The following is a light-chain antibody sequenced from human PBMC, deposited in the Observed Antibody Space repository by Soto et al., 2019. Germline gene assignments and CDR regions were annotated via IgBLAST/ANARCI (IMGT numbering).Light chain of an antibody. CDR1: SSNIGNNY. CDR2: DNN. V-gene: IGLV1-51*01. CDR3: GTWGVSGGV. J-gene: IGLJ2*01. Sequence: QSVLTQPPSVSVAPGQKVTISCSGSSSNIGNNYVAWYQQLPGTAPKLLIYDNNKRPPGITERFSGSKSCTSATLDITGLQTGDEAVYYCGTWGVSGGVFGGGTKLTVL.